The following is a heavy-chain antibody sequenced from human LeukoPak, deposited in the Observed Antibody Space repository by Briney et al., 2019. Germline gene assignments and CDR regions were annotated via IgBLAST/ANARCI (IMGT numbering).Heavy chain of an antibody. J-gene: IGHJ4*02. CDR1: GGSISSGSYY. Sequence: SETLSLTCTVSGGSISSGSYYWSWIRQPAGKGREWIGRIYTSGSTNYNPSLKSRVTISVDTSKNQFSLKLSSVTAADTAVYYCAREVWSSGFVGSDYWGQGTLVTVSS. CDR2: IYTSGST. V-gene: IGHV4-61*02. D-gene: IGHD3-22*01. CDR3: AREVWSSGFVGSDY.